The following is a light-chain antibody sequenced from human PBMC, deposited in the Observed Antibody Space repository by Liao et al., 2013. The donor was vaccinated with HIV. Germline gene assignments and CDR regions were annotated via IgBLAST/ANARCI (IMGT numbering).Light chain of an antibody. J-gene: IGLJ1*01. CDR3: QAWDSSTPLYV. V-gene: IGLV3-1*01. Sequence: SYEVTQPPSVSVSPGQTASITCSGDKLGDKYACWYQQRPGQSPVLVIYQDSKRPSGIPERFSGSNSGNTATLTISGTQAMDEADYYCQAWDSSTPLYVFGTGTKVTVL. CDR1: KLGDKY. CDR2: QDS.